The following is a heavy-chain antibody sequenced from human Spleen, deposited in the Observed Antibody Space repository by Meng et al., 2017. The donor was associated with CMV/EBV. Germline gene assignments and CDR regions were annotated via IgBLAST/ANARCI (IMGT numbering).Heavy chain of an antibody. D-gene: IGHD4-17*01. J-gene: IGHJ4*02. CDR3: ARAGAAVTTHFDF. V-gene: IGHV1-18*01. Sequence: KTAGYNVDIDGNTWVRQAPGQGLEWVGWISAENGDTDYGQKFQGRVTVTADTFTNTAYMEMRSLRSDDSAMYYCARAGAAVTTHFDFWGQGTLVTVSS. CDR1: GYNVDIDG. CDR2: ISAENGDT.